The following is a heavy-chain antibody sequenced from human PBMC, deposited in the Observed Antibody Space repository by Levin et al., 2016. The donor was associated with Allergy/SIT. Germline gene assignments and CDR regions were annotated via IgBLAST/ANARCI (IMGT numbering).Heavy chain of an antibody. D-gene: IGHD6-13*01. CDR3: ARWMTGIAAGNWFDP. V-gene: IGHV1-18*04. J-gene: IGHJ5*02. CDR1: GYTFTSYG. Sequence: ASVKVSCKASGYTFTSYGISWVRQAPGQGLEWMGWISAYNGNTNYAQKLQGRVTMTTDTSTSTAYMELRSLRSDDTAVYYCARWMTGIAAGNWFDPWGQGTLVTVSS. CDR2: ISAYNGNT.